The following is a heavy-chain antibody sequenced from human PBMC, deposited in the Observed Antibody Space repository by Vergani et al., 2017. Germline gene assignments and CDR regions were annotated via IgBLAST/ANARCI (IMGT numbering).Heavy chain of an antibody. CDR1: GGSISSGSYY. J-gene: IGHJ1*01. CDR2: IYTSGST. V-gene: IGHV4-61*02. D-gene: IGHD4-23*01. CDR3: ARVPDYGGNSGYFQH. Sequence: QVQLQESGPGLVKPSQTLSLTCTVSGGSISSGSYYRSWIRQPAGKGLEWIGRIYTSGSTNYNPSLKSRVTISVDTSKNQFSLKLSSVTAADTAVYYCARVPDYGGNSGYFQHWGQGTLVTVSS.